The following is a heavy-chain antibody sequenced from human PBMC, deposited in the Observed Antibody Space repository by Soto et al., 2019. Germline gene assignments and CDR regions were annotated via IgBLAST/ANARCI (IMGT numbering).Heavy chain of an antibody. J-gene: IGHJ3*02. D-gene: IGHD2-21*02. Sequence: QVQLVESGGGVVQPGRSLRLSCAASGFTFSSYAMHWVRQAPGKGLEWVAVISYDGSNKYYADSVKGRFTISRDNSKNTLYLQMNSLRAEDTAVYYCARGVNGGDFGYDAFDIWGQGTMVTVSS. V-gene: IGHV3-30-3*01. CDR1: GFTFSSYA. CDR2: ISYDGSNK. CDR3: ARGVNGGDFGYDAFDI.